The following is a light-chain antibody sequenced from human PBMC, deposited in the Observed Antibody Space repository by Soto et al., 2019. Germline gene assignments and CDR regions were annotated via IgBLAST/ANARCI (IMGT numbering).Light chain of an antibody. V-gene: IGKV3-20*01. CDR3: QQYSSSPRK. J-gene: IGKJ1*01. CDR2: GAS. CDR1: QTVGSNY. Sequence: ETVLTQSPVTLYLSPGERASLSCRASQTVGSNYLAWYQQKPGQAPRVLIHGASSRATGIPDRFNGSGSGTDFTFTISRLEPEDFAVYYSQQYSSSPRKFGQGTKVDI.